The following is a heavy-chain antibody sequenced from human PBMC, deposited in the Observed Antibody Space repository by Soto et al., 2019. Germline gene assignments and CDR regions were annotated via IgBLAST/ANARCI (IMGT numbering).Heavy chain of an antibody. J-gene: IGHJ4*02. CDR3: ARGDYSGSYYFDY. D-gene: IGHD1-26*01. V-gene: IGHV1-18*01. Sequence: GASVKVSCKASGYTFTSYCISWVRQAPGQGLEWMGWISAHNGNTNYAQKLQGRVTMTTDTSTSTAYMVLRSLRSDDTAFYYCARGDYSGSYYFDYWGQGTLVTVSS. CDR1: GYTFTSYC. CDR2: ISAHNGNT.